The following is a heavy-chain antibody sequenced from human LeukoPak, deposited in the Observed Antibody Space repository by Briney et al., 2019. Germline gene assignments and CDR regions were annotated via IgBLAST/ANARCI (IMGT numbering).Heavy chain of an antibody. CDR3: ASNQWKLVRYFGY. CDR1: GRSTSTYY. V-gene: IGHV4-59*01. D-gene: IGHD4-23*01. Sequence: PSETLSLTCPVSGRSTSTYYWTWIRQPPGKGLEWIGYIYHTGSAVYNPSLKSRVTISADTSKNQFSLRLNSVTAADTAIYYCASNQWKLVRYFGYWPQGTLVTVSS. J-gene: IGHJ4*02. CDR2: IYHTGSA.